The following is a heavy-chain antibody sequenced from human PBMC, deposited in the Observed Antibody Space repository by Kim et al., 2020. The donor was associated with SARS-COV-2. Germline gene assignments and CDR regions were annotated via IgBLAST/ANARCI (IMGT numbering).Heavy chain of an antibody. Sequence: GGSLRLSCAASGFTVSNDYMSWVRQAPGRGLEWVSLIYSDGSTFYPDSVKGRFTISRDNSKNTLYLQMNSLRAEDTAVYYCARRFSGDDYLASWGQGTLV. J-gene: IGHJ4*02. CDR3: ARRFSGDDYLAS. V-gene: IGHV3-53*01. CDR2: IYSDGST. CDR1: GFTVSNDY. D-gene: IGHD5-12*01.